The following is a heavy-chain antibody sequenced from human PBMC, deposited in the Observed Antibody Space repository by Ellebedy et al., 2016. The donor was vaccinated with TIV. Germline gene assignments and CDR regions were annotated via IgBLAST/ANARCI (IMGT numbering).Heavy chain of an antibody. CDR1: GFTLSNYW. J-gene: IGHJ2*01. CDR3: ARDPAAVAGAYWYFDL. CDR2: IKQDGSEK. D-gene: IGHD6-19*01. V-gene: IGHV3-7*03. Sequence: PGGSLRLSCAASGFTLSNYWMTWVRQAPGKGLEWVANIKQDGSEKYYVDSVKGRFTISRDNAKNSLYLQMNSLRAEDTAVYYCARDPAAVAGAYWYFDLWGRGTLVTVSS.